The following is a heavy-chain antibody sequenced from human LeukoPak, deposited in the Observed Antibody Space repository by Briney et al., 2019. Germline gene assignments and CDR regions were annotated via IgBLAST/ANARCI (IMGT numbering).Heavy chain of an antibody. CDR2: IGTDGSGA. D-gene: IGHD4-23*01. Sequence: PGGSLRLSCAASGFTFSSYWMHWVRQVPGEGLVWVSRIGTDGSGATYADYVQDRFTISRDNAKNTLFLQMNSLRAEDTAVYYCARDKYGGNSNAFDIWGQGTLVTVSS. J-gene: IGHJ3*02. V-gene: IGHV3-74*01. CDR1: GFTFSSYW. CDR3: ARDKYGGNSNAFDI.